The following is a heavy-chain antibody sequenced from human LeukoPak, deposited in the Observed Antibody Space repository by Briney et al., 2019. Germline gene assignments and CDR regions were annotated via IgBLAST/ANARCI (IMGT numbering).Heavy chain of an antibody. J-gene: IGHJ4*02. CDR2: IWYDGSNK. CDR1: GFTFSSYG. D-gene: IGHD2-2*02. V-gene: IGHV3-33*01. CDR3: ARRTYCSSTSCYKAFDY. Sequence: GRSLRLSCAASGFTFSSYGMHWVRQAPGKGLEWVAVIWYDGSNKYYADSVKGRFTISRDNSKNTLYLQMNSLRAEDTAVYYCARRTYCSSTSCYKAFDYWGQGTLVTVSS.